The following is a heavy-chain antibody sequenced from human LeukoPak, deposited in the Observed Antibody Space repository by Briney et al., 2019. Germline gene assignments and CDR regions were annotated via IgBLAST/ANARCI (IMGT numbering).Heavy chain of an antibody. CDR2: INPNSGGT. CDR1: GYTFTGYY. V-gene: IGHV1-2*02. J-gene: IGHJ4*02. CDR3: ARYSSSPRPPAYFDY. Sequence: ASVKVSCKASGYTFTGYYIHWVRQAPGQGVEWMAWINPNSGGTNYAQKFQGRVTMTRDTSISTAYMELSRLRSDDTAVYYCARYSSSPRPPAYFDYWGQGTLVTVSS. D-gene: IGHD6-6*01.